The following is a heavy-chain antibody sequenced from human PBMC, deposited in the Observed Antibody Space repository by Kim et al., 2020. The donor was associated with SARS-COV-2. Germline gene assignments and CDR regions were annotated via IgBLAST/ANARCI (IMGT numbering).Heavy chain of an antibody. D-gene: IGHD3-3*01. CDR1: GFTFSSYA. V-gene: IGHV3-30*04. Sequence: GGSLRLSCAASGFTFSSYAMHWVRQAPGKGLEWVAVISYDGSNKYYVDSVKGRFTISRDNSKNTLYLQMNSLRAEDTAVYYCARDRYYDFWSGYPNIGLFDYWGQGTLVTVSS. J-gene: IGHJ4*02. CDR2: ISYDGSNK. CDR3: ARDRYYDFWSGYPNIGLFDY.